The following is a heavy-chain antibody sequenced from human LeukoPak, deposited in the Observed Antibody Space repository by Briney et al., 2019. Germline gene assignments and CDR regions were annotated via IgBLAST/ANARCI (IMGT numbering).Heavy chain of an antibody. CDR3: ARATASGSGRAYDR. V-gene: IGHV4-34*01. CDR2: IHHSGGT. CDR1: GESMIGHY. D-gene: IGHD3-10*01. J-gene: IGHJ5*02. Sequence: SETLSLTCAVYGESMIGHYWTWIRQPPGKRLEWMGEIHHSGGTNSNPSLRNQVTMSIDMSKNQFSLKLNSVTAADTAVYFCARATASGSGRAYDRWAQGNLVPVSS.